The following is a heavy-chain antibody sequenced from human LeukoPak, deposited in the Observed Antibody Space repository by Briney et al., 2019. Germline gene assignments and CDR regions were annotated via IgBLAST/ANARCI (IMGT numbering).Heavy chain of an antibody. V-gene: IGHV3-7*01. CDR3: ARDRRGYDASGHYYRHFDF. J-gene: IGHJ4*02. Sequence: GGSLRLSCAASGFTFSSYWMSWVRQAPGKGLEWVANIKQDGSEKYYVDSVKGRFTFSRDNAKNSLYLQMNSLRAEDTAVYYCARDRRGYDASGHYYRHFDFWGQGALVTVSS. CDR1: GFTFSSYW. D-gene: IGHD3-22*01. CDR2: IKQDGSEK.